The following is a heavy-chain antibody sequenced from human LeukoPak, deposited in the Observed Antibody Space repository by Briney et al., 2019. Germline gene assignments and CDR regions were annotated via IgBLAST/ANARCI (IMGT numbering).Heavy chain of an antibody. CDR3: AKDSRALDV. V-gene: IGHV3-23*01. CDR2: ISGSGDRI. Sequence: GGSLRLSCAASGFTFSDYGMSWVRQAPGRGLEWVSGISGSGDRINYADSVKGRFTISRDNSKNTLYLQMNSLRADDTAVYYCAKDSRALDVWGQGTTVTVSS. D-gene: IGHD6-13*01. CDR1: GFTFSDYG. J-gene: IGHJ6*02.